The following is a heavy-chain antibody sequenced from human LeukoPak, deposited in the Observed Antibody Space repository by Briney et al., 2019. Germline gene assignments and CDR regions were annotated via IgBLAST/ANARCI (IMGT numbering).Heavy chain of an antibody. J-gene: IGHJ6*02. CDR1: GFTFSSYG. CDR3: ARYYDIWGVVGYYYYGMDV. Sequence: GGSLRLSCAASGFTFSSYGMHWVRQAPGKGLEWVAVIWYDGSNKYYADSVKGRFTISRDNSKNTLYLQMNSLRAEDTAVYYCARYYDIWGVVGYYYYGMDVWGQGTTVTVSS. CDR2: IWYDGSNK. V-gene: IGHV3-33*01. D-gene: IGHD3-9*01.